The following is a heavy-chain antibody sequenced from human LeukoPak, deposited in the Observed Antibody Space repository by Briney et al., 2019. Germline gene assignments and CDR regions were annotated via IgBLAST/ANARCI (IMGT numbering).Heavy chain of an antibody. CDR2: ISGSGGST. D-gene: IGHD3-10*01. Sequence: PGGSLRLSCAASGFTFSSYGMSWVHQAPGKGLEWVSAISGSGGSTYYADSVKGRFTISRDNSKNTLYLQMNSLRAEDTAVYYCAKGTYYYGSGSYNGFYMWGQGTLVNVSS. V-gene: IGHV3-23*01. J-gene: IGHJ4*02. CDR3: AKGTYYYGSGSYNGFYM. CDR1: GFTFSSYG.